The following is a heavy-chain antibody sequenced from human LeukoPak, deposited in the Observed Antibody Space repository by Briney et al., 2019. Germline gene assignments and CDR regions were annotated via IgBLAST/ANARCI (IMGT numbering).Heavy chain of an antibody. D-gene: IGHD1-14*01. V-gene: IGHV3-7*01. CDR1: GFTFHSYY. J-gene: IGHJ4*02. Sequence: WGSLRLSCAASGFTFHSYYMGWVRQAPGKWLEWVANMNQDGSEKYYVDSVKGRFTISRDNAKNSLYLQMNSLRAEDTAVYYCARGPETNWGQGTLVTVSS. CDR2: MNQDGSEK. CDR3: ARGPETN.